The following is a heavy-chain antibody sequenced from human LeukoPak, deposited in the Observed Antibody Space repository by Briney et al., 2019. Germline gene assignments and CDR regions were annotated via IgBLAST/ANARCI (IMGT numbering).Heavy chain of an antibody. CDR2: ISYDGSNK. D-gene: IGHD2-2*01. J-gene: IGHJ5*02. Sequence: GRSLRLSCAASGFTFSSYAMHWVRQAPGKGLEWVAVISYDGSNKYYADSVKGRFTTSRDNSKNTLYLQMNSLRAEDTAVYYCAAQGGCSSTSCQNGGGWFDPWGQGTLVTVSS. V-gene: IGHV3-30-3*01. CDR3: AAQGGCSSTSCQNGGGWFDP. CDR1: GFTFSSYA.